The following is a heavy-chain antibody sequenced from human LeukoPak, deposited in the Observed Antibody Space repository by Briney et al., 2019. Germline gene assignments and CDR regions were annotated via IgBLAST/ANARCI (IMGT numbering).Heavy chain of an antibody. V-gene: IGHV5-51*01. J-gene: IGHJ3*02. CDR2: ICPGDSDT. CDR1: GYSFTSYW. D-gene: IGHD3-22*01. Sequence: PGESLKISCKGSGYSFTSYWIGWVRQMPGKGLEWMGIICPGDSDTRYSPSFQGQVTISADKSISTAYLQWSSLKASDTAMYYCARGPDSSGYLDAFDIWGQGTMVTVSS. CDR3: ARGPDSSGYLDAFDI.